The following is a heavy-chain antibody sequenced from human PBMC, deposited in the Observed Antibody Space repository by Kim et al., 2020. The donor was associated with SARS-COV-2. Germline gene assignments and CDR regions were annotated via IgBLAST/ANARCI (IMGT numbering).Heavy chain of an antibody. CDR3: ARQVWHGGADY. J-gene: IGHJ4*02. D-gene: IGHD6-13*01. Sequence: SETLSLTCIVSGGSISSSSYYWGWIRQPPGKGLEWIGSVYYTGSTYYNPSLKSRVTVSVDTSKNQFSLKLNSVTAADTAVYYCARQVWHGGADYWGQGTL. V-gene: IGHV4-39*01. CDR2: VYYTGST. CDR1: GGSISSSSYY.